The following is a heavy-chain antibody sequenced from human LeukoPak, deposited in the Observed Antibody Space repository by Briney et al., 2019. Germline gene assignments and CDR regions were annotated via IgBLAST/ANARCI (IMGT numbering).Heavy chain of an antibody. CDR1: GGTFSSYA. CDR3: ARGLYCSGGSCYQRESYYFDY. V-gene: IGHV1-69*01. D-gene: IGHD2-15*01. Sequence: ASVKVSCKASGGTFSSYAISWVRQAPGQGLEWMGGIIPIFGTANYAQKFQGRVTITADESTSTAYMELSSLRSEDTAAYYCARGLYCSGGSCYQRESYYFDYWGQGTLVTVSS. CDR2: IIPIFGTA. J-gene: IGHJ4*02.